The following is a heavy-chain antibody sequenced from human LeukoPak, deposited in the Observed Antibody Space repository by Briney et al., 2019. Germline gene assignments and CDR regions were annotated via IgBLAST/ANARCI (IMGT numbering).Heavy chain of an antibody. CDR2: ISVYNGNT. D-gene: IGHD3-16*01. CDR3: AREIRGFSYFDY. Sequence: ASVKVSCKASGYTFTSHGITWVRQAPGQGLEWMGWISVYNGNTNYVQKLQGRVTMTTDTSTSTAYMELRSLRSDDTAVYYCAREIRGFSYFDYWGQGTLVTVSS. J-gene: IGHJ4*02. CDR1: GYTFTSHG. V-gene: IGHV1-18*01.